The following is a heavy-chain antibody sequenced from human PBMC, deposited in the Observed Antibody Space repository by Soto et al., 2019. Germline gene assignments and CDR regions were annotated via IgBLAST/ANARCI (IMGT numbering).Heavy chain of an antibody. J-gene: IGHJ4*02. CDR1: GFTFSYYA. D-gene: IGHD3-10*01. CDR3: ATGGIGELCNY. V-gene: IGHV3-23*01. CDR2: ITGSGGNT. Sequence: EVQLLESGGGLVQPGGSLRLSCAASGFTFSYYALSWVRQAPGKGLEWVTTITGSGGNTYYADSMKGRFTISRDTSKNTLYLHMNSLRADDTAVYYCATGGIGELCNYWGQGTLVTVSS.